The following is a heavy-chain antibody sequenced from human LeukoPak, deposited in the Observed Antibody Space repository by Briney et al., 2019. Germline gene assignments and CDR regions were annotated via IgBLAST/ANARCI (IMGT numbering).Heavy chain of an antibody. D-gene: IGHD5-12*01. Sequence: GGSLRLSCAASGFTFSTYAMSWVRQAPGKGLELVSTISGSGGSTYYADSVKGRFTISRDNSKNTLYLQMNSLRAEDTAVYYCAKAVRTYDPVDYWGQGTLVTVSS. CDR1: GFTFSTYA. J-gene: IGHJ4*02. CDR3: AKAVRTYDPVDY. V-gene: IGHV3-23*01. CDR2: ISGSGGST.